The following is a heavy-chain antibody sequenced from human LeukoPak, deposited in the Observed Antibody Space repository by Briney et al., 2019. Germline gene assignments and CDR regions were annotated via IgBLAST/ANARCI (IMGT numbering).Heavy chain of an antibody. Sequence: ASVKVSCKASGCTFTSYAMNWVRQAPGQGLEWMGWINTNTGNPTYAQGFTGRFVFSLDTSVSTAYLQISSLKAEDTAVYYCARETPWVVPAAMGYYYYYMDVWGKGTTVTVSS. CDR3: ARETPWVVPAAMGYYYYYMDV. D-gene: IGHD2-2*01. J-gene: IGHJ6*03. CDR2: INTNTGNP. V-gene: IGHV7-4-1*02. CDR1: GCTFTSYA.